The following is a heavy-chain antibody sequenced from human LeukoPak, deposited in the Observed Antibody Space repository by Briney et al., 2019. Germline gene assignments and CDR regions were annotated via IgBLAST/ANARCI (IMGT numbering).Heavy chain of an antibody. CDR1: GGSISSYY. V-gene: IGHV4-4*09. CDR3: GARGGFGELLGAFDI. D-gene: IGHD3-10*01. Sequence: SETLSLTCTVSGGSISSYYWSWIRQPPGKGPEWIGYIYTSGSTSYNPSLKSRVTISVDTSKNQFSLKLSSVTAADTAVYYCGARGGFGELLGAFDIWGQGTMVTVSS. CDR2: IYTSGST. J-gene: IGHJ3*02.